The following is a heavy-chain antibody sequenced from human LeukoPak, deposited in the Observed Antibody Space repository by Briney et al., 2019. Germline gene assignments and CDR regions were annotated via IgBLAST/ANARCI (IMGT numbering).Heavy chain of an antibody. D-gene: IGHD4-17*01. CDR3: ARDIHGDYPL. J-gene: IGHJ3*01. Sequence: GGSLRLSCAASGFTFSSYAMHWVRQAPGKGLEWVAVISYDGSNKYYADSVKGRFTISRDNSKNTLYLQMNSLRAEDTAVYYCARDIHGDYPLWGQGTIVIVSS. V-gene: IGHV3-30-3*01. CDR1: GFTFSSYA. CDR2: ISYDGSNK.